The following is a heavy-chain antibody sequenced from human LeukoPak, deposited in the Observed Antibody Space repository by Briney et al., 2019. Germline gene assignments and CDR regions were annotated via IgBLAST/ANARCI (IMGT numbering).Heavy chain of an antibody. V-gene: IGHV3-30*18. CDR3: AKGAEMATISEIDY. D-gene: IGHD5-24*01. J-gene: IGHJ4*02. CDR2: ISYDGSNK. Sequence: GGSLRLSCAASGFTFSSYGMHWVRQAPGKGLEWVAVISYDGSNKYYADSVKGRSTISRDNSKNTLYLQMNSLRAEDTAVYYCAKGAEMATISEIDYWGQGTLVTVSS. CDR1: GFTFSSYG.